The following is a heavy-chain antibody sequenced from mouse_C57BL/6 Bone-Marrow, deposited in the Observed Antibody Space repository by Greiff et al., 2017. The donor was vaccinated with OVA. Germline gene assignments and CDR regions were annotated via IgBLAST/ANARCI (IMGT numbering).Heavy chain of an antibody. CDR1: GFNIKDDY. D-gene: IGHD1-1*01. CDR2: IDPENGDT. V-gene: IGHV14-4*01. CDR3: TGYYYGDFDV. Sequence: VQLKQSGAELVRPGASVKLSCTASGFNIKDDYMHWVKQRPEQGLEWIGWIDPENGDTEYASKFQGKATITADTSSNTAYLQLSSLTSEDTAVYYCTGYYYGDFDVWGTGTTVTVSS. J-gene: IGHJ1*03.